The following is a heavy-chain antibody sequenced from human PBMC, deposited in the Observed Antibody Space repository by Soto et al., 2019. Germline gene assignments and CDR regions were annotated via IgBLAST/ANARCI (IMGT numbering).Heavy chain of an antibody. CDR3: GRGPSPRAPAGGTPYYYAMDV. CDR2: INPINGAT. CDR1: GYDFTAYD. D-gene: IGHD6-13*01. Sequence: ASVKVSCKASGYDFTAYDINWVRQASGQGLEWMGWINPINGATGTARRFQGRVSLSRNTATGTAYLELTSLRADDTAVYYCGRGPSPRAPAGGTPYYYAMDVGGEGTKVTVAS. J-gene: IGHJ6*04. V-gene: IGHV1-8*02.